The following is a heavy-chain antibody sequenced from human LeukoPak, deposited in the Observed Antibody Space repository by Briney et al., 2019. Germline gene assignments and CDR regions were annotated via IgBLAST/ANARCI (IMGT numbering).Heavy chain of an antibody. J-gene: IGHJ4*02. CDR1: DYSISISSGYY. V-gene: IGHV4-38-2*02. CDR3: ARTETNTSWSPDFDS. D-gene: IGHD2-2*01. CDR2: INHSGRT. Sequence: SETLSLTCTVSDYSISISSGYYWAWIRQPPGKGLESIGEINHSGRTNYNPSLKSRVTISVDTSKNQFSLKVTSVTAADTAVYYCARTETNTSWSPDFDSWGQGTLVTVSS.